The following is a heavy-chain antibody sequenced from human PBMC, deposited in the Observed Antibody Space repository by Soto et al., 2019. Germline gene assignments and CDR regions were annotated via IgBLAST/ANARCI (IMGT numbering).Heavy chain of an antibody. Sequence: QVQLVQSGAEVKKPGSSVKVSCKASGGTFSSYAISWVRQAPGQGLEWMGGIIPISDTPNYAQKFQGRVTIAAAESTSTAYMELSSLRSEDTAVYYCARSQGSSTSLEIYYYYYYGMDVWGQGTTVTVSS. CDR3: ARSQGSSTSLEIYYYYYYGMDV. V-gene: IGHV1-69*01. CDR2: IIPISDTP. J-gene: IGHJ6*02. D-gene: IGHD2-2*01. CDR1: GGTFSSYA.